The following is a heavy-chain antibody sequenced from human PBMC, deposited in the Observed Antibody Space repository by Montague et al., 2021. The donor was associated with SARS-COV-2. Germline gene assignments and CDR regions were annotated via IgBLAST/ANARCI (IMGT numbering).Heavy chain of an antibody. D-gene: IGHD3-22*01. CDR2: ITHRGSP. CDR3: AGGRQHINMVVVVVTGGEYYFDF. CDR1: DGSFSDYS. J-gene: IGHJ4*02. V-gene: IGHV4-34*01. Sequence: SETLSLTCAVYDGSFSDYSWTWIRQPPGKGLEWIGEITHRGSPNYNPSLKSRFTISVDTSKNQFSLKMTSVTAAVTAVYYCAGGRQHINMVVVVVTGGEYYFDFWGQGTLVTVSS.